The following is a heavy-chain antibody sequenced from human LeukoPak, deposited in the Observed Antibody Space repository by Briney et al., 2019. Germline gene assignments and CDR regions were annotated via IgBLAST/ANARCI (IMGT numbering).Heavy chain of an antibody. D-gene: IGHD3-22*01. CDR1: GGSFSGYY. V-gene: IGHV4-34*01. CDR3: ARPSSGYHV. Sequence: SETLSLTCAVYGGSFSGYYWSWIRQPPGKGLEWIGEINHSGSTNYNPSLKSRVTISVDTSKNQFSLKLSSVTAADTAVYYCARPSSGYHVWGKGTTVTISS. CDR2: INHSGST. J-gene: IGHJ6*04.